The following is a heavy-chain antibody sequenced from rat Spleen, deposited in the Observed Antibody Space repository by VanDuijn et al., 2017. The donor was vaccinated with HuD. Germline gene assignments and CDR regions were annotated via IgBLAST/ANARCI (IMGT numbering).Heavy chain of an antibody. CDR2: ISSDGRRN. D-gene: IGHD1-10*01. V-gene: IGHV5-29*01. J-gene: IGHJ2*01. CDR3: ARAEQLRPFDY. Sequence: EVQLVESDGGLVQPGRSLKLSCAASGFTFSDYYMAWVRQAPAKGLEWVATISSDGRRNYYRDSVKGRFTISRDNAKSSLYLQMDSLRSEDTATYYCARAEQLRPFDYWGQGVMVTVSS. CDR1: GFTFSDYY.